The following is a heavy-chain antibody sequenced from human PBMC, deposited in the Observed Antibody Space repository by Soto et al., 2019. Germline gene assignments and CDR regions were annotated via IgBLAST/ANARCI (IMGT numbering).Heavy chain of an antibody. CDR1: GFTFSSYA. Sequence: EVQLLESGGGLVQPGGSLRLSCAASGFTFSSYAMSWVRQAPGKGLEWVSAISGSGGSTYYADSVKGRFTISRDNSKNTLYLQMKSLRAEDTAVYYWANGLRKLTTEYHRLDDFDIWGQGTMVTVSS. CDR2: ISGSGGST. CDR3: ANGLRKLTTEYHRLDDFDI. D-gene: IGHD6-25*01. V-gene: IGHV3-23*01. J-gene: IGHJ3*02.